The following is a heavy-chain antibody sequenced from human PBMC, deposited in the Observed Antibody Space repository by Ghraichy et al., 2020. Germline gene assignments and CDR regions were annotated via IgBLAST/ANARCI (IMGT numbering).Heavy chain of an antibody. CDR2: MNPNSGNT. CDR3: ARGRYYDFWSGYYTRRSPAEYFQH. V-gene: IGHV1-8*01. D-gene: IGHD3-3*01. J-gene: IGHJ1*01. Sequence: ASVKVSCKASGYTFTSYDINWVRQATGQGLEWMGWMNPNSGNTGYAQKFQGRVTMTRNTSISTAYMELSSLRSEDTAVYYCARGRYYDFWSGYYTRRSPAEYFQHWGQGTLVTVSS. CDR1: GYTFTSYD.